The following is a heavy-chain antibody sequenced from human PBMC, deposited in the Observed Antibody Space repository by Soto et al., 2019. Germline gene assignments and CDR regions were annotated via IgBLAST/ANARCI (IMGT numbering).Heavy chain of an antibody. CDR1: CCSISSGDYY. CDR2: IYYSGST. Sequence: SLTFAVSCCSISSGDYYLSWIRQPPGKGLEWIGYIYYSGSTYYNPSLKSRVTISVDTSKNQFSLKLSSVTAADTAVYYCARETLIVVVVGAGSDYGMDFWGQGITVTVSS. V-gene: IGHV4-30-4*01. J-gene: IGHJ6*02. CDR3: ARETLIVVVVGAGSDYGMDF. D-gene: IGHD2-15*01.